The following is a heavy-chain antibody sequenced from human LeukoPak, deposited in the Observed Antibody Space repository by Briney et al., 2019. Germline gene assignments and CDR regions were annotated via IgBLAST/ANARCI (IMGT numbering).Heavy chain of an antibody. D-gene: IGHD4-17*01. V-gene: IGHV3-74*01. CDR2: INSDGSTK. Sequence: GGSLCLTCAASGFTVSSFCWHWVRQAPGKGLVWVSGINSDGSTKSYADSVKGQFTICRDNAKNTLYLQMNRLRAEGAAVYYCSRGGYGAHMGWGQATMVTASS. CDR1: GFTVSSFC. CDR3: SRGGYGAHMG. J-gene: IGHJ3*01.